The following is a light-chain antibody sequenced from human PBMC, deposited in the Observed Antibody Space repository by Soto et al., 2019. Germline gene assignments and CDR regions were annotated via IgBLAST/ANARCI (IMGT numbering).Light chain of an antibody. V-gene: IGKV3-11*01. CDR2: DAS. Sequence: EIVLTQSPATLSLSPGERATLSCRASQSVSSYLAWYQQKPGQAPRLLIYDASNRATGIPDRFSGSGSGTDFTLTISSLEPEDFATYYCQNYNSYSEACGQGTKVDIK. CDR3: QNYNSYSEA. CDR1: QSVSSY. J-gene: IGKJ1*01.